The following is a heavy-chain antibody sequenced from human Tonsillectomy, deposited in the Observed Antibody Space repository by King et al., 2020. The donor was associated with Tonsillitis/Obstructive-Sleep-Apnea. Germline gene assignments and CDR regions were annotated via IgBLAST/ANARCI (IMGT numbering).Heavy chain of an antibody. V-gene: IGHV3-66*01. Sequence: VQLVESWGGLVQPGGSLRLSCAASEFTGSSTYMSWVRQGPGKGLEWVSVIYSGGSTYYADSVKGRFNISRDNSKNTLYLEMNSLRAEDTAIYYCARVDCTRTSCPDFWGQGTLVTVSS. J-gene: IGHJ4*02. CDR1: EFTGSSTY. CDR2: IYSGGST. D-gene: IGHD2-2*01. CDR3: ARVDCTRTSCPDF.